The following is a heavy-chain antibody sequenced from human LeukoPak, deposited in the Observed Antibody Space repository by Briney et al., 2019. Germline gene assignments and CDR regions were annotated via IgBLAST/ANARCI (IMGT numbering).Heavy chain of an antibody. J-gene: IGHJ4*02. CDR1: GGSISSSSYY. Sequence: SETLSLTCTVSGGSISSSSYYWGWIRQPPGKGLEWIGSIHYSGGTNYNPSLKSRVTISVDTSRNQFSLRLSSVTAADTAVYYCARVTGYMTEDFFDYWGQGTLVTVSS. D-gene: IGHD6-13*01. CDR2: IHYSGGT. V-gene: IGHV4-39*07. CDR3: ARVTGYMTEDFFDY.